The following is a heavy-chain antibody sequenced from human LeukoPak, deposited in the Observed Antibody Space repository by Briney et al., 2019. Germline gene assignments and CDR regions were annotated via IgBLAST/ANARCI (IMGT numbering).Heavy chain of an antibody. V-gene: IGHV5-51*01. D-gene: IGHD1-14*01. CDR1: GYSFTNYW. CDR3: ARPHTIDRITKFYFDY. J-gene: IGHJ4*02. CDR2: IYPGDSDT. Sequence: GESLKISCKGSGYSFTNYWIGWVRQMPGKGLEWMGIIYPGDSDTRYSSSFQGRITISADKSINTAYLQWSSLEASDTAMYYCARPHTIDRITKFYFDYWGQGTLVTVSS.